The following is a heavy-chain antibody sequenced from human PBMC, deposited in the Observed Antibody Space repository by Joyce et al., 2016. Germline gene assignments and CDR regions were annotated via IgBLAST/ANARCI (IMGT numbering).Heavy chain of an antibody. V-gene: IGHV3-21*02. CDR2: ISRDSTYI. J-gene: IGHJ6*02. D-gene: IGHD3-22*01. CDR3: ARGGIVYDYSMDL. CDR1: GFTFSTSS. Sequence: EVQLVESGGGLVTPGGSLRISCAASGFTFSTSSMSWFRRAAGKGLEWVSAISRDSTYIFYADSVKGRFTVSRDNAKNSLYLQMYSLRAEDTAVFFCARGGIVYDYSMDLWGQGTTVTVSS.